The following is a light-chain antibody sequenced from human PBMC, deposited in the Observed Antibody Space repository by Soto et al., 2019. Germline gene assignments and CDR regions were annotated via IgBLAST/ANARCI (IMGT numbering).Light chain of an antibody. Sequence: EIVLTQSPGTLSLSPGERATLSCRASQSVSNNYLAWCQQKPGQAPRLLIYGASNRATGIPDRSSGSGSGTDFTLTISRLEPEDFAVYYCQQYGSSGTFGQGTKVDIK. CDR3: QQYGSSGT. J-gene: IGKJ1*01. V-gene: IGKV3-20*01. CDR1: QSVSNNY. CDR2: GAS.